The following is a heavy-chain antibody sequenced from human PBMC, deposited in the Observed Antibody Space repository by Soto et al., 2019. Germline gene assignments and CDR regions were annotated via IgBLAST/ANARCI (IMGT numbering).Heavy chain of an antibody. CDR1: GFSFSDYY. CDR2: ISSSGDPT. D-gene: IGHD2-21*01. CDR3: ARLLLRPGKFDD. J-gene: IGHJ4*02. V-gene: IGHV3-11*01. Sequence: QVQLVESGGGLVNPGGSLRLSCAASGFSFSDYYMTWIRQAPGKGLEWISDISSSGDPTYYADSVRGRFTSSRDNAKNSLYLQLNSLRGEDTAIYYCARLLLRPGKFDDWGQGTLVTVSS.